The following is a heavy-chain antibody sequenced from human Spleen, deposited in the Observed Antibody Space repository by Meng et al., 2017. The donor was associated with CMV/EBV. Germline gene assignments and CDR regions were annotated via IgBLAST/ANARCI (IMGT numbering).Heavy chain of an antibody. CDR2: IYPGDSDT. CDR1: GYSFSNYW. CDR3: ARVVVPAAGGGYFDY. J-gene: IGHJ4*02. V-gene: IGHV5-51*01. Sequence: GESLKISCKGSGYSFSNYWIGWVRQMPGKGLEWMGIIYPGDSDTRYSPSFEGQVIISADQSINTAYLQWSSLKASDTAIYHCARVVVPAAGGGYFDYWGQGTLVTVSS. D-gene: IGHD2-2*01.